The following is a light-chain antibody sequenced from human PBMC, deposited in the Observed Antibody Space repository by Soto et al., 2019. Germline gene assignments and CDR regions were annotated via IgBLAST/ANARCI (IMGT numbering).Light chain of an antibody. Sequence: EIVLTQSPGTLSLSPGEGATLSCRASQSVSSNYLAWYQQKPGQAPRLLIYGASRRATGIPDRFSGSGSGTDFTLTISRLEPEDFAVYYCQQYGSSPPITFGQGTRLEIK. V-gene: IGKV3-20*01. J-gene: IGKJ5*01. CDR2: GAS. CDR1: QSVSSNY. CDR3: QQYGSSPPIT.